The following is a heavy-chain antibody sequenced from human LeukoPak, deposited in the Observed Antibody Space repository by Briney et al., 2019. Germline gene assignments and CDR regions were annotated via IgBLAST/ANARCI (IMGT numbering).Heavy chain of an antibody. CDR1: GFTFSSYG. CDR2: IRYDGSNK. J-gene: IGHJ4*02. D-gene: IGHD2-2*02. V-gene: IGHV3-30*02. CDR3: ATTLGYCSSTSCYTPFGF. Sequence: SGGSLRLSCAASGFTFSSYGMHWVRQAPGKGLEWVAFIRYDGSNKYYTDSVKGRFTISRDNSRNTLYLQMDNLRAEDTAVYYCATTLGYCSSTSCYTPFGFWGQGTLVTVSP.